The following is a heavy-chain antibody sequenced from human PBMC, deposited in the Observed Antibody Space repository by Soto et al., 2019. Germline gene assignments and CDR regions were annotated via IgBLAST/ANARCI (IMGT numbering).Heavy chain of an antibody. D-gene: IGHD3-3*01. Sequence: GASVKVSCKASGGTFSSYAISWVRQAPGQGLEWMGGIIPIFGTANYAQKFQGRVTITADESTSTAYMELSSRRSEDTAVYYCASGDYDFWSGHGGGMDVWGQGTTVTVSS. CDR1: GGTFSSYA. V-gene: IGHV1-69*13. J-gene: IGHJ6*02. CDR3: ASGDYDFWSGHGGGMDV. CDR2: IIPIFGTA.